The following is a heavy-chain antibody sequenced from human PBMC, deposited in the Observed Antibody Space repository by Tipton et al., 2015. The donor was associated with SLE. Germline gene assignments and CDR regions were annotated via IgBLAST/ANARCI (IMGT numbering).Heavy chain of an antibody. J-gene: IGHJ4*02. CDR1: GFTFSSYW. Sequence: SLRLSCAASGFTFSSYWMNWFRQAPGKGLVWVSRINSDESVTTYADSVKGRFTVSRDNAKNTLYLQMNSLRAEDTAVYYCARASYTTSRFDYWGQGTLVTVSS. V-gene: IGHV3-74*01. CDR2: INSDESVT. D-gene: IGHD6-6*01. CDR3: ARASYTTSRFDY.